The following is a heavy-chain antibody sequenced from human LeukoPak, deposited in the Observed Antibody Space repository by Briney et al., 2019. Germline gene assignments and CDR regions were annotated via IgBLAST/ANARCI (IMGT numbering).Heavy chain of an antibody. CDR2: INHSGST. J-gene: IGHJ5*02. V-gene: IGHV4-34*01. CDR1: GGSFSGYY. D-gene: IGHD3-10*01. CDR3: ARGHMVRGTSPWFDP. Sequence: SETPSLTCAVYGGSFSGYYWSWIRQPPGKGLEWIGEINHSGSTNYNPSLKSRVTISVDTSKNQFSLKLSSVTAADTAVYYCARGHMVRGTSPWFDPWGQGTLVTVSS.